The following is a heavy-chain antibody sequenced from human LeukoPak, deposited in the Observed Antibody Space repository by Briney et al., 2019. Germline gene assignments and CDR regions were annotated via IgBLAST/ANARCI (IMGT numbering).Heavy chain of an antibody. J-gene: IGHJ5*02. Sequence: SETLSLTCTVSGGSISSYYWNWIRQPPGKGLEWIGFIYYSGNTNYNPSLKSRVTISVDTSKNQFSLKLSSVTAADTAVYYCARGNSWYGSGSYFWLHWFDPWGQGTLVTVSS. CDR2: IYYSGNT. CDR3: ARGNSWYGSGSYFWLHWFDP. D-gene: IGHD3-10*01. V-gene: IGHV4-59*08. CDR1: GGSISSYY.